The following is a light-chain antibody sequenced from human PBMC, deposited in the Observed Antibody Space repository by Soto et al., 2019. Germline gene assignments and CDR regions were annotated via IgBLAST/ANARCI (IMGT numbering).Light chain of an antibody. Sequence: QSVLTQPPSASGTPGQRVTISCSGSSSNIGRNTVNWYQQLPGTAPKLLIYSNNQRPSGVPDRFSGSKSGTSASLAISGLQSEDEADYYCEACDDSLNGVVFGGGTQLTVL. V-gene: IGLV1-44*01. J-gene: IGLJ2*01. CDR3: EACDDSLNGVV. CDR1: SSNIGRNT. CDR2: SNN.